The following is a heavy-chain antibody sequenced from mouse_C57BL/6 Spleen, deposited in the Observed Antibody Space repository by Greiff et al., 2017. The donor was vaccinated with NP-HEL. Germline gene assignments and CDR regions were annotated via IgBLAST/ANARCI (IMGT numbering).Heavy chain of an antibody. J-gene: IGHJ2*01. D-gene: IGHD3-3*01. Sequence: EVKLQESGGGLVQPKGSLKLSCAASGFSFNTYAMNWVRQAPGKGLEWVARIRSKSNNYATYYADSVKDRFTISRDDSESMLYLQMNNLKTEDTAMYYCVRHALGGYFDYWGKGTTLTVSS. V-gene: IGHV10-1*01. CDR1: GFSFNTYA. CDR2: IRSKSNNYAT. CDR3: VRHALGGYFDY.